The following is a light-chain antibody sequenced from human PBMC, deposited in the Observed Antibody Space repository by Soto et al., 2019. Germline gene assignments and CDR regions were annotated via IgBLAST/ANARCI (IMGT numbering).Light chain of an antibody. V-gene: IGKV1-5*03. CDR2: KAS. J-gene: IGKJ1*01. Sequence: DIQMTQSPSTLSASVVDRVTITCRASQSVSSWLAWYQQKPGKAPKLLIYKASSLESGVPSRFSGSGSGTEFTLTISSLQPDDFATYYCQQYNSYSTFGQGTTGDIK. CDR3: QQYNSYST. CDR1: QSVSSW.